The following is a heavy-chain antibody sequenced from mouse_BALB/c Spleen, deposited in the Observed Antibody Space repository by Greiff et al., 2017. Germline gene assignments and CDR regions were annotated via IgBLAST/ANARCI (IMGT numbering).Heavy chain of an antibody. CDR3: ARLGGNYLDY. D-gene: IGHD2-14*01. V-gene: IGHV5-6*01. CDR1: GFTFSSYG. Sequence: EVKVVESGGDLVKPGGSLKLSCAASGFTFSSYGMSWVRQTPDKRLEWVATISSGGSYTYYPDSVKGRFTISRDNAKNTLYLQMSSLKSEDTAMYYCARLGGNYLDYGGKGTTLTVSS. J-gene: IGHJ2*01. CDR2: ISSGGSYT.